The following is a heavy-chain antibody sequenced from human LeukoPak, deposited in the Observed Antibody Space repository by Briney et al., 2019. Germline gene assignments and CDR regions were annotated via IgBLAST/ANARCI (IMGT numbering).Heavy chain of an antibody. J-gene: IGHJ1*01. Sequence: GGSLRLSCAASGFTFSSYAMSWVRQAPGKGLEWVSYIGHTGSITDYADSVKGRFTISRDNAKNSLYLQMNTLRAEDTAVYYCVRDGAVVTSGNYPWRYFQYWGQGTLVTVSS. CDR3: VRDGAVVTSGNYPWRYFQY. CDR1: GFTFSSYA. V-gene: IGHV3-48*04. D-gene: IGHD3-10*01. CDR2: IGHTGSIT.